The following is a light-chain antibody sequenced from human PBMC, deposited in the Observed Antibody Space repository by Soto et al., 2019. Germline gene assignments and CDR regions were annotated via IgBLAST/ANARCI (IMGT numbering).Light chain of an antibody. CDR1: QYLSNS. CDR3: QPYNNWPSLT. V-gene: IGKV3-15*01. CDR2: GVS. Sequence: EIMMTQSPATLSVSPGERATLSCRASQYLSNSLAWYQQKPGQAPRLLIYGVSTRANGIPARFSGSGSGTEFTLTISSLQSEDSAVYYCQPYNNWPSLTFGGGTKVEIK. J-gene: IGKJ4*01.